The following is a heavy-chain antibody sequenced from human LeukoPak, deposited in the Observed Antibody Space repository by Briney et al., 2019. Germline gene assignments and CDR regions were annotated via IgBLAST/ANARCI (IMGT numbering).Heavy chain of an antibody. V-gene: IGHV4-59*01. Sequence: SETLSLTCTVSGGSISSYYWSWIRQPPGKGPEWIGYIYYSGSTNYNPSLKSRVTISVDTSKNQLSLKLSSVTAADTAVYSCARYIWGSYPTFEDYWGQGTLVTVSS. J-gene: IGHJ4*02. CDR3: ARYIWGSYPTFEDY. CDR1: GGSISSYY. D-gene: IGHD3-16*02. CDR2: IYYSGST.